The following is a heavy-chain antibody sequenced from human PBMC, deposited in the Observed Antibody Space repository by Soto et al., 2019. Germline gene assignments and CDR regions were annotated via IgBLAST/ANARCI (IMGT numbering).Heavy chain of an antibody. J-gene: IGHJ4*02. CDR1: GDSFRSNA. CDR2: IIPILTTA. D-gene: IGHD2-15*01. Sequence: QVQVVQSGAEVKQPGSSVKVSCKVSGDSFRSNAISWVRQAPGQGLEWMGGIIPILTTAKYAQKFQDRVTITADESTRRAYMQMYSLTSEDTAVYYCARKAGGGNYYILDVWGQGTLVTVSS. CDR3: ARKAGGGNYYILDV. V-gene: IGHV1-69*01.